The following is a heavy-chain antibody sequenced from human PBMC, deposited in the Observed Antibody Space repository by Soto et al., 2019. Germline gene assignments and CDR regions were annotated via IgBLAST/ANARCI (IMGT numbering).Heavy chain of an antibody. J-gene: IGHJ5*02. D-gene: IGHD2-15*01. V-gene: IGHV2-26*01. Sequence: QVTLKESGPVLVKPTETLTLTCTVSGFSLSNARMGVSWIRQPPGKALEWLAHIFSNDEKSYSTSLKSRLTISKDTSKSQVVLTMTNMGPVDTATYYCARVRGIYCSGGSCYSVGWFDPWGQGTLVTVSS. CDR3: ARVRGIYCSGGSCYSVGWFDP. CDR1: GFSLSNARMG. CDR2: IFSNDEK.